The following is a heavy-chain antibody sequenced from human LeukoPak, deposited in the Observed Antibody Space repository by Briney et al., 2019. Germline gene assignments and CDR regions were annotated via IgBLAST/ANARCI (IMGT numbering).Heavy chain of an antibody. Sequence: GGSLRLSCAASGFTFSSYAMSWVRQAPGKGLEWVSGISGSGGSTYSADSVKGRFTISRVNSKNTLYLQMNSLRAEDTAVYYCAKDFYSSGTVRPLSFDYWGQGTLVTASS. J-gene: IGHJ4*02. CDR1: GFTFSSYA. CDR2: ISGSGGST. V-gene: IGHV3-23*01. CDR3: AKDFYSSGTVRPLSFDY. D-gene: IGHD6-19*01.